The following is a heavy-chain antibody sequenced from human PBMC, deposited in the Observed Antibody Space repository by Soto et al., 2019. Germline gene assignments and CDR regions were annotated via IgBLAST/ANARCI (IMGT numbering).Heavy chain of an antibody. CDR2: ISYDGSNK. Sequence: QVQLVESGGGVVQPGRSLRLSCAASGFTFSSYGMHWVRQAPGKGLEWVAVISYDGSNKYYADSVKGRFTISRDNSKNTLYLQMNSLRAEDTAVYYCAKVRPLGYSYGRPDFGADYWVQGTLVTVSS. D-gene: IGHD5-18*01. J-gene: IGHJ4*02. CDR1: GFTFSSYG. CDR3: AKVRPLGYSYGRPDFGADY. V-gene: IGHV3-30*18.